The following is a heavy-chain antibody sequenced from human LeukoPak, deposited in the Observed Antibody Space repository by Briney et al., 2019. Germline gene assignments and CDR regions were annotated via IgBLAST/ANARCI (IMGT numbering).Heavy chain of an antibody. D-gene: IGHD2-8*01. CDR2: IYYYGST. V-gene: IGHV4-59*01. CDR1: GASINNYY. CDR3: VRLRGSNGPIDH. J-gene: IGHJ4*02. Sequence: SKTLSLTCTVSGASINNYYWSWIRQPPGKGLEWIGYIYYYGSTNYNPSLKSRVTILVDTSENQFSLRLTSVTAADTAVYYCVRLRGSNGPIDHWGQGTLVTVSS.